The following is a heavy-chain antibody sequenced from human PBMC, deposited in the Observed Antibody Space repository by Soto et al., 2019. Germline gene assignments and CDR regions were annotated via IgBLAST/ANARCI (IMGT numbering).Heavy chain of an antibody. D-gene: IGHD4-4*01. Sequence: SETLSLTCDGGSLSGYYWSWIRQSPGVGLEWIGEIHQSGTTNYNPSLKSRVTISVDVSKNQFFLKLNSVTAADTAMYYCARGIRSTVMAMAHFDYWAKGTLVTVSS. V-gene: IGHV4-34*01. CDR2: IHQSGTT. CDR3: ARGIRSTVMAMAHFDY. J-gene: IGHJ4*02. CDR1: GGSLSGYY.